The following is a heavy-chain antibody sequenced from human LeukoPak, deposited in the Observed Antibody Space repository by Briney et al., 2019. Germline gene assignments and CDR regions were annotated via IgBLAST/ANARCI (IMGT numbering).Heavy chain of an antibody. CDR3: ARDLRNYGTYYFDY. V-gene: IGHV3-7*01. Sequence: GGSLRLSCAASGFTFSSYWMSWVRQPPGRGLEWVANIKQDGSEKYYVDSVKGRFTISRDNAKNSLYLQMNSLRAEDTAVYYCARDLRNYGTYYFDYWGQGTLVTVSS. D-gene: IGHD1-7*01. CDR2: IKQDGSEK. J-gene: IGHJ4*02. CDR1: GFTFSSYW.